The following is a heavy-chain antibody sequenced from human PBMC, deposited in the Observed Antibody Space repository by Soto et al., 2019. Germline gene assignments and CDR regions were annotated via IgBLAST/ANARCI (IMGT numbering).Heavy chain of an antibody. CDR2: IYDSRNT. D-gene: IGHD2-2*01. Sequence: QLQLQESGPGLVKPSETLSLTCTSSAVSFSTSSYHWGWVRQPPGKGLEWIANIYDSRNTYNNPSLKSRVTITVDTSKNQFYLKLTSVTAADTAIYYCARTYCSSSICYNGFDPWGQGTLVTVSS. V-gene: IGHV4-39*01. CDR3: ARTYCSSSICYNGFDP. J-gene: IGHJ5*02. CDR1: AVSFSTSSYH.